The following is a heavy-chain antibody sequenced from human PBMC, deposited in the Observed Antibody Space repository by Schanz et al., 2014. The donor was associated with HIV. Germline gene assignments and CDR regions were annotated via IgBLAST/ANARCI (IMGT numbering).Heavy chain of an antibody. D-gene: IGHD3-16*01. CDR3: AKLAVRSDYNGRDY. V-gene: IGHV3-23*01. J-gene: IGHJ4*02. CDR1: GFTFSGSV. CDR2: IRDSDGIA. Sequence: EVQLLESGGGLVQPGGSLRLSCAASGFTFSGSVMYWVRQAPGKGLEWVSPIRDSDGIATYADSVKGRFTISKDNSKNTLYLQLNNLRVEDTAIYFCAKLAVRSDYNGRDYWGQGTLVIVSS.